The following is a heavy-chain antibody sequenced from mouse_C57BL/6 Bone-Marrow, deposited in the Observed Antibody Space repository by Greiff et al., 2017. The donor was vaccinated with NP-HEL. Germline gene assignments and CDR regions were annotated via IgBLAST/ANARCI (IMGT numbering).Heavy chain of an antibody. J-gene: IGHJ1*03. CDR2: ISAGGSYT. CDR1: GFTFSSYA. V-gene: IGHV5-4*01. CDR3: ARAGLDFDV. D-gene: IGHD4-1*01. Sequence: EVQLVESGGGLVKPGGSLKLSCAASGFTFSSYAMSWVRQTPEKRLEWVATISAGGSYTYYPDNVQGRFTISRDNAKNNLYLQMSHLKSEDTAMYYCARAGLDFDVWGTGTTVTVSS.